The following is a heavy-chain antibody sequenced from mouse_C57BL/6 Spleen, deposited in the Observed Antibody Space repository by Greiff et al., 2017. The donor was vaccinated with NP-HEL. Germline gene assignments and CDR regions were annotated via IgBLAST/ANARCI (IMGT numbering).Heavy chain of an antibody. V-gene: IGHV1-19*01. CDR1: GYTFTDYY. Sequence: EVQLQQSGPVLVKPGASVKMSCKASGYTFTDYYMNWVKQSHGKSLEWIGVINPYNGGTSYNQKFKGKATLTVDKSSSTAYMELNSLTSEDSAVYYCAREDYYDYDGGFDYWGQGTTLTVSS. J-gene: IGHJ2*01. CDR2: INPYNGGT. D-gene: IGHD2-4*01. CDR3: AREDYYDYDGGFDY.